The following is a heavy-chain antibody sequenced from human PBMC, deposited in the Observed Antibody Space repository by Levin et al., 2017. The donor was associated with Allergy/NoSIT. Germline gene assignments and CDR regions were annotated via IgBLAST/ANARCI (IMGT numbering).Heavy chain of an antibody. CDR2: IYTSGST. CDR3: ARENVLLWFGEPLAPNWFDP. D-gene: IGHD3-10*01. CDR1: GGSIRSYY. V-gene: IGHV4-4*07. J-gene: IGHJ5*02. Sequence: RSQTLSLTCTVSGGSIRSYYWSWIRQPAGKGLEWIGRIYTSGSTNYNPSLKSRVTMSVDTSKNQFSLKLSSVTAADTAVYYCARENVLLWFGEPLAPNWFDPWGQGTLVTVSS.